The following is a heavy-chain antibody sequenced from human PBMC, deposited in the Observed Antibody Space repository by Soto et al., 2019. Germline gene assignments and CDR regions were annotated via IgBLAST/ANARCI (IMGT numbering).Heavy chain of an antibody. D-gene: IGHD3-22*01. CDR3: ARERSRYDRSGYYRPDY. Sequence: QVQLVQSGAEVKKPGSSVKVSCKASGDTFSNYAISWVRQAPGQGLEWMGGIIPILGTPSYAQKFQGRVTITADKSTSTAYMELRSLRSEDTAVYYCARERSRYDRSGYYRPDYWGQGTLVTVSS. V-gene: IGHV1-69*06. CDR2: IIPILGTP. J-gene: IGHJ4*02. CDR1: GDTFSNYA.